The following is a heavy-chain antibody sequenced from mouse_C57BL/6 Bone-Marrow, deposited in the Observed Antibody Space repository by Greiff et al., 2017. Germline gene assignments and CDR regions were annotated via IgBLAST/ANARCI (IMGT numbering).Heavy chain of an antibody. CDR3: ARPIYYDYEGGY. CDR1: GYTFTSYW. D-gene: IGHD2-4*01. Sequence: QVQLQQPGAELVKPGASVKLSCKASGYTFTSYWMQWVKQRPGQGLEWSGELDPSDSYTNYNQKFKGKATLTVDTSSSTAYMQLSSLTSEDSAIYYCARPIYYDYEGGYWGQGTTLTVSS. CDR2: LDPSDSYT. V-gene: IGHV1-50*01. J-gene: IGHJ2*01.